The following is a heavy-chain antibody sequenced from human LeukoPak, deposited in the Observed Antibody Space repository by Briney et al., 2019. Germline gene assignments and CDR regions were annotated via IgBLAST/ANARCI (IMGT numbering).Heavy chain of an antibody. Sequence: PGGFLRLSCAASGFTFSSYWMHWVRQAPGKGLVWVSRINSDGSSTSYADSVKGRFAIFRDNAKNTLYLQMNSLRTEDTAVYYCARDSGSQSYYYYYMDVWGKGTTVTVSS. J-gene: IGHJ6*03. V-gene: IGHV3-74*01. CDR1: GFTFSSYW. D-gene: IGHD1-26*01. CDR3: ARDSGSQSYYYYYMDV. CDR2: INSDGSST.